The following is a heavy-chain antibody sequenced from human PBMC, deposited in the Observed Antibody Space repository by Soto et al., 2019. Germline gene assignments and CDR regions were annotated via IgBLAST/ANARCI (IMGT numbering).Heavy chain of an antibody. CDR3: ARAQGSSTSLEIYYYYYYGMDV. CDR2: IIPIPGTA. V-gene: IGHV1-69*01. Sequence: QVQLVQSGAEVKKPGSSVKVSCKASGGTFGSYAISWVRQAPGHGLEWMGGIIPIPGTATYAQKFQGRVTIAADESTSTAYMELSSLRSEDTAVYYCARAQGSSTSLEIYYYYYYGMDVWGQGTTVTVSS. D-gene: IGHD2-2*01. J-gene: IGHJ6*02. CDR1: GGTFGSYA.